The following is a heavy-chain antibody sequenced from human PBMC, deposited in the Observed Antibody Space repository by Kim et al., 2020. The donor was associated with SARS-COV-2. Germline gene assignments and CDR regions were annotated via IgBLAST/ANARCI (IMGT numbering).Heavy chain of an antibody. CDR2: IYTSGST. CDR3: ARLLPRSYDYGGRVYGMDV. J-gene: IGHJ6*02. D-gene: IGHD4-17*01. V-gene: IGHV4-4*07. Sequence: SETLSLTCTVSGGSISSYYWSWIRQPAGKGLEWIGRIYTSGSTNYNPSLKSRVTMSVDTSKNQFSLKLSSVTAADTAVYYCARLLPRSYDYGGRVYGMDVWGQGTTVTVSS. CDR1: GGSISSYY.